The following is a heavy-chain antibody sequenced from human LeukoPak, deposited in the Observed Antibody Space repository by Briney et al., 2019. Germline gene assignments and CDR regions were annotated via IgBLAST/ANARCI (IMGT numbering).Heavy chain of an antibody. V-gene: IGHV4-4*07. CDR2: IYTSGST. D-gene: IGHD6-19*01. Sequence: PSETLSFTCTVSGGSISSYYWNWIRQPAGKGLEWIGRIYTSGSTNYNPSLKSRVSMSVDTSKNQFSLKLSSVTAADTAVDYCARGKVVAGTPGQNSWDSWGQGTLVTVSS. CDR1: GGSISSYY. CDR3: ARGKVVAGTPGQNSWDS. J-gene: IGHJ4*02.